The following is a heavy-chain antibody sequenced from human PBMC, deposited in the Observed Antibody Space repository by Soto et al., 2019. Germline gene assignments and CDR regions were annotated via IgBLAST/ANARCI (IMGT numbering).Heavy chain of an antibody. Sequence: QVQLVESGGGVVQPGRSLRLSCAASGFSFSDHALHWVRQAPGKRLEWVAVISYDGMNKRYADSVKGRFTISRDNSKNMLNLQVNSLRVEDTAVFYCARDTIGSGGGYIDYWGQGTLVTVSS. V-gene: IGHV3-30*04. CDR2: ISYDGMNK. D-gene: IGHD3-10*01. CDR3: ARDTIGSGGGYIDY. CDR1: GFSFSDHA. J-gene: IGHJ4*02.